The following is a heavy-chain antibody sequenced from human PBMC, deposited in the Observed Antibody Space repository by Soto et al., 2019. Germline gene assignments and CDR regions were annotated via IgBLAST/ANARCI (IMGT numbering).Heavy chain of an antibody. V-gene: IGHV1-46*01. Sequence: QVQLVQSGAEVKKPGASVKVSCKASGYTFTSYYMHWVRQAPGQGLEWMGIINPSGGSTCYAQKFQGRVTMTRDTSTSTVYMELSSLRSEDTAVYYCAREGGGWYYFDYWGQGTLVTVSS. CDR2: INPSGGST. CDR3: AREGGGWYYFDY. CDR1: GYTFTSYY. D-gene: IGHD6-19*01. J-gene: IGHJ4*02.